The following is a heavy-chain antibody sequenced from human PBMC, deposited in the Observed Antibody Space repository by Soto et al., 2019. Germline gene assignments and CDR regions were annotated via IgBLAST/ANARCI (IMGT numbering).Heavy chain of an antibody. CDR2: FDPEGGEA. J-gene: IGHJ6*02. CDR3: AKAGDTAMAPGGPYYDYGMDV. CDR1: GHTLTEFS. V-gene: IGHV1-24*01. D-gene: IGHD5-18*01. Sequence: ASVKVSCKISGHTLTEFSIHWVRQAPGKGLERMGGFDPEGGEAIYAQKWHGRVTVTEDTVTDTAYMELSGLKSDDTAVYYCAKAGDTAMAPGGPYYDYGMDVWGQGTTVTVSS.